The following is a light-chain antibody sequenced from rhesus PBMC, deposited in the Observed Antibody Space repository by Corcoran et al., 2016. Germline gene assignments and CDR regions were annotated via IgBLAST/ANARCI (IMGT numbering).Light chain of an antibody. CDR3: HQLNSYPLT. Sequence: DIQMTQSPSSLFASVGETVTITCRASQGISNILAWYQQKPGKAPKPLIYYASNLLSGVPSRFGGSGSGTDFTLTITSLQPEDFATYYCHQLNSYPLTFGGGTKVEIK. J-gene: IGKJ4*01. CDR1: QGISNI. V-gene: IGKV1S14*01. CDR2: YAS.